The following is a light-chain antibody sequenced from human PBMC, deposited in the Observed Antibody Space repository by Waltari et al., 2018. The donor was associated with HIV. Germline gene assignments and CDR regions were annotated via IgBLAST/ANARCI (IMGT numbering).Light chain of an antibody. CDR2: DND. V-gene: IGLV1-51*01. J-gene: IGLJ3*02. Sequence: QSVLTQPPSVSAAPGQKVTISCSGSSSKFGNDFVSWYQHLPGAAPKLLIYDNDKRPSGISDRFSGSKSGTSATLGITGLQTGDEADYDCGTWDTSLGAGVFGGGTKLTVL. CDR3: GTWDTSLGAGV. CDR1: SSKFGNDF.